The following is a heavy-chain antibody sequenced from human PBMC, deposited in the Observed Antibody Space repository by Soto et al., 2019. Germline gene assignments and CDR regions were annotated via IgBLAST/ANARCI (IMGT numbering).Heavy chain of an antibody. V-gene: IGHV4-31*03. D-gene: IGHD2-15*01. Sequence: QVQLQESGPGLVKPSQTLSLTCTVSGGSISSGGYYWSWIRQHPGKGLEWIGYIYYSGSTYYNPSLKSRVTISVDTSKNQFSLKLSSVTAADTAVYYCARQAWRVVAATHNNNWFDPWGQGTLVTVSS. CDR2: IYYSGST. J-gene: IGHJ5*02. CDR3: ARQAWRVVAATHNNNWFDP. CDR1: GGSISSGGYY.